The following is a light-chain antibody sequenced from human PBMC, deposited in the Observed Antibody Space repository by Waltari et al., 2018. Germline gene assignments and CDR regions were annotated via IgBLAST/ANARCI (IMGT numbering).Light chain of an antibody. J-gene: IGKJ2*01. V-gene: IGKV1-12*01. CDR3: QQADSFPHT. Sequence: DIQMTQSPSSVSASVGDRVTITCRASQGISSWLAWYQKKPGKAPKLLIYGASTLLIGVPSRFSGSGSGTDFTLTISNLQPEDFATYFCQQADSFPHTFGQGTKVEI. CDR1: QGISSW. CDR2: GAS.